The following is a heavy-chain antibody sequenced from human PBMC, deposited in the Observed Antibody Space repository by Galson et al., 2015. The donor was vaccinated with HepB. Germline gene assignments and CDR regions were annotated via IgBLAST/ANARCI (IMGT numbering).Heavy chain of an antibody. CDR1: GYTFAGYY. CDR3: ARAGQQWLVPFDY. D-gene: IGHD6-19*01. CDR2: INPNSGGT. J-gene: IGHJ4*02. Sequence: SVKVSCKASGYTFAGYYMHWVRQAPGQGLEWMGWINPNSGGTNYAQKFQGRVTMTRDTSISTAYMELSRLRSDDTAVYYCARAGQQWLVPFDYWGQGTLVTVSS. V-gene: IGHV1-2*02.